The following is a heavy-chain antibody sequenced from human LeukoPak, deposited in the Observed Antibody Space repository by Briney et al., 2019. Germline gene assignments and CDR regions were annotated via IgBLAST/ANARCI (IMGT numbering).Heavy chain of an antibody. CDR3: DPASNRSDY. CDR1: GFTFSSYS. Sequence: GGSLRLSCAASGFTFSSYSMSCVRQPSGKGLEWVSAISGSGGSTYYADSVKGRFTISRDNSKNTLYLKMNSLRAEDTAVYYGDPASNRSDYWGQGTLVTVSS. CDR2: ISGSGGST. J-gene: IGHJ4*02. V-gene: IGHV3-23*01.